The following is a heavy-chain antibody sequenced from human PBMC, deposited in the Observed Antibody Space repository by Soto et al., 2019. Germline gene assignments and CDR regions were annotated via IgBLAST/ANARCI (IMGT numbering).Heavy chain of an antibody. Sequence: QVQLVQSGAEVQKPGSSVKVSCKASGGTFSSYAISWVRQAPGQGIEWMGGIIPIFGTANYAQKFQGRVLLTAHESTSTAYMELSSLRSEDTAVYYCATNYVTLNWFDPWGQGTLVTVSS. CDR2: IIPIFGTA. CDR1: GGTFSSYA. J-gene: IGHJ5*02. CDR3: ATNYVTLNWFDP. V-gene: IGHV1-69*01. D-gene: IGHD3-16*01.